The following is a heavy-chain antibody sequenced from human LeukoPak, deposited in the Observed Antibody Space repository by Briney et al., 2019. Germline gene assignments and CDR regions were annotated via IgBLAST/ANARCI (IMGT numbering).Heavy chain of an antibody. CDR2: ISYDGSNK. V-gene: IGHV3-30-3*01. J-gene: IGHJ4*02. D-gene: IGHD6-19*01. CDR1: GFTFSSYA. CDR3: ARVNVIALAGTVFDY. Sequence: GGSLTLSCAASGFTFSSYAMHWVRQAPGKGLEWVAVISYDGSNKYYADSVKGRFTISRDNSKNTLYLQMNSLRAEDTAVYYCARVNVIALAGTVFDYWGQGTLVTVSS.